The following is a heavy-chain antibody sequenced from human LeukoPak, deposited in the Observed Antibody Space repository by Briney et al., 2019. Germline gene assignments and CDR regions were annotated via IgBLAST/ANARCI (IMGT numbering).Heavy chain of an antibody. CDR3: ARAYDSDGFYYFDY. V-gene: IGHV3-20*04. CDR1: GFTYDDYG. J-gene: IGHJ4*02. CDR2: INWNGVST. D-gene: IGHD3-22*01. Sequence: GGSLSLSCAASGFTYDDYGMSWVRQAPGKGLEWVSGINWNGVSTSYADAVKGRFTISRDNAKNSVYLQMNSLRAEDTAVYYCARAYDSDGFYYFDYWGQGSLVTVSS.